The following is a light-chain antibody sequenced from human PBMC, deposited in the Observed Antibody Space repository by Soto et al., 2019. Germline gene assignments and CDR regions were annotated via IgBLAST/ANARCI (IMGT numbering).Light chain of an antibody. CDR2: DVT. CDR3: SSYTSSSTPYV. Sequence: QSALTQPASVSGSPGQSITISCTGSRSDIGAYDYVSWYQQRPVKAPKLMIFDVTNRPSGVSDRFSGSKSGNTASLTISGRQTEDEADYYCSSYTSSSTPYVFGTGTKVTVL. V-gene: IGLV2-14*01. J-gene: IGLJ1*01. CDR1: RSDIGAYDY.